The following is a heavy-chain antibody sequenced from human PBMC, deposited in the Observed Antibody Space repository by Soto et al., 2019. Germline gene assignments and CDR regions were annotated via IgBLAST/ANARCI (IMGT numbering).Heavy chain of an antibody. J-gene: IGHJ6*02. V-gene: IGHV4-4*02. CDR1: GDSITGDNW. CDR3: ETQGFYRMGV. Sequence: QVQLQESGPGLVQPSGTLSLTCAVSGDSITGDNWWSCVRQPPGKGLEWIGEIPHSVATNCTPSRKSRVPISVDKSKNQFALNLNSGTVADTDMFYCETQGFYRMGVWGRGTTVTVSS. CDR2: IPHSVAT.